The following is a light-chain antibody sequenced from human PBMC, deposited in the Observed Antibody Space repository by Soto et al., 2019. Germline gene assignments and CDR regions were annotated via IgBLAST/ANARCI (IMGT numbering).Light chain of an antibody. CDR3: QQIYSSPYT. CDR1: QTTGSN. Sequence: DIQMTQSPSSLSASVGDRVTITCRASQTTGSNLNWYQLKPGKAPRLLIYLTSTLQSGVPSRFSGSASGTDFTLTISSLLPEDFATYYCQQIYSSPYTFGQGTILEFK. CDR2: LTS. V-gene: IGKV1-39*01. J-gene: IGKJ2*01.